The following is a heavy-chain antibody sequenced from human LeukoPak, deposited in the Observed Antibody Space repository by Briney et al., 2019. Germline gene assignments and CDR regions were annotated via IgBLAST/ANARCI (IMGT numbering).Heavy chain of an antibody. CDR3: ARAVGATDY. J-gene: IGHJ4*02. V-gene: IGHV1-8*02. CDR1: GYTFSDYY. CDR2: MNPNSGNT. D-gene: IGHD1-26*01. Sequence: ASVKVSCTASGYTFSDYYIHWVRQAPGQELEWMGWMNPNSGNTGYAQKFQGRVTMTRNTSISTAYMELSSLRSEDTAVYYCARAVGATDYWGQGTLVTVSS.